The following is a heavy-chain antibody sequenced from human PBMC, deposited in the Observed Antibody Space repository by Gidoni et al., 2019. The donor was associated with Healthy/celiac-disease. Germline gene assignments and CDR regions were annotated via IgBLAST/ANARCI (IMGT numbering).Heavy chain of an antibody. J-gene: IGHJ4*02. D-gene: IGHD6-19*01. V-gene: IGHV4-59*01. CDR1: GGSLRSDY. CDR3: ARGEAGIAVALVLDY. Sequence: QVQLQYSGPGLVKPSATLSLTCPVSGGSLRSDYWSWIRHPPGKGLEWIGYIYYSGSTTYNPSLKSRVTISVDTSKNQFSLKLSSVTAADTAVYYCARGEAGIAVALVLDYWGQGTLVTVSS. CDR2: IYYSGST.